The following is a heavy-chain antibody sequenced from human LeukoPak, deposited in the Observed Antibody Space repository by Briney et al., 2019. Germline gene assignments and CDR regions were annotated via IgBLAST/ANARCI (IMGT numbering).Heavy chain of an antibody. V-gene: IGHV2-5*02. CDR3: AHYGDYRFLYYFDH. Sequence: SGPTLVKPTQTLTLTCTFSGFSLSSSGVGVGWIRQPPGKALEWLALIYWDDNKLYSPPLKSRLTITKDTSKNQVVLTMTNMDPVDTATYYCAHYGDYRFLYYFDHWGQGTLVTVSS. D-gene: IGHD4-17*01. J-gene: IGHJ4*02. CDR1: GFSLSSSGVG. CDR2: IYWDDNK.